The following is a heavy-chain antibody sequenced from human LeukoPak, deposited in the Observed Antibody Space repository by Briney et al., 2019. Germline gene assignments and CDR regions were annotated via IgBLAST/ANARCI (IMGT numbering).Heavy chain of an antibody. CDR2: MYYSGST. CDR1: GGXFSGYY. V-gene: IGHV4-34*01. CDR3: ARLPFDILTGYYRQTDWFDP. Sequence: SETLSLTCGVYGGXFSGYYCTWIRQPPGKGLEWIGSMYYSGSTYYNPSLKSRVTISVATSKNQFSLKLSSVTAADTAVYYCARLPFDILTGYYRQTDWFDPWGQGTLVTVSS. J-gene: IGHJ5*02. D-gene: IGHD3-9*01.